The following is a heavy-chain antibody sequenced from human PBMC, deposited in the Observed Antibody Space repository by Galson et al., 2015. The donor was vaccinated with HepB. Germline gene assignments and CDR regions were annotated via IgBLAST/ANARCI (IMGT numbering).Heavy chain of an antibody. D-gene: IGHD6-19*01. CDR1: GFTFNSYA. CDR2: ISGSGENT. J-gene: IGHJ4*02. CDR3: AKDVSGWSGFDN. Sequence: SLRLSCAASGFTFNSYAMSWVRQAPGKGLEWVSSISGSGENTYYADSVRGRFAISRDNSKNTLSLQMSGLRADDTAVYFCAKDVSGWSGFDNWGLGTLVTVSS. V-gene: IGHV3-23*01.